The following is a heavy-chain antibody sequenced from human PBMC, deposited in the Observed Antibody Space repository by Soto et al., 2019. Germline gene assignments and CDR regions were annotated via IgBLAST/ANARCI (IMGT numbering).Heavy chain of an antibody. CDR3: AKERNFVVVVPAAGTFES. J-gene: IGHJ4*02. Sequence: QVQLVQSGAEVKEPGASVKVYCKASGYTFTDYPIHWVRQAPGQRLEWMGWISGGNGNTNYSPNLRARVTFDRDRSASTASMELRNLRSEDTAVYYCAKERNFVVVVPAAGTFESWGQGTLVTVS. CDR1: GYTFTDYP. V-gene: IGHV1-3*01. D-gene: IGHD2-2*01. CDR2: ISGGNGNT.